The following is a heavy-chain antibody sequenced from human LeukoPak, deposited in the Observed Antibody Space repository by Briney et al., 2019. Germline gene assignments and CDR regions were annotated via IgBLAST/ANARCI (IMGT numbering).Heavy chain of an antibody. CDR2: FDPEDGET. D-gene: IGHD3-10*01. V-gene: IGHV1-24*01. Sequence: GASVKVSCKVSGYTLTELSMHWVRQAPGKGLEWMGGFDPEDGETIYAQKFQGRVTMTEDTSTDTAYMELSSLRSEDTAVYYCATTIKGYYGSGSFFDYWGQGTLVTVSS. CDR1: GYTLTELS. J-gene: IGHJ4*02. CDR3: ATTIKGYYGSGSFFDY.